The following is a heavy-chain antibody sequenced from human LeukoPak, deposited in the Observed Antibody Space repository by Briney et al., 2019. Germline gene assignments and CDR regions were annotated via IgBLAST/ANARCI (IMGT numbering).Heavy chain of an antibody. D-gene: IGHD6-13*01. Sequence: ASVKVSCKASGYTFTGYYMHWVRQAPGQGLEWMGWINPNSGVTKYAQKFQGRVTMTRDTSISTAYMELSRLRSGDTAVYYCAREWGEEQQLGGYNWFDSWGQGTLVTVSS. V-gene: IGHV1-2*02. CDR3: AREWGEEQQLGGYNWFDS. CDR2: INPNSGVT. CDR1: GYTFTGYY. J-gene: IGHJ5*01.